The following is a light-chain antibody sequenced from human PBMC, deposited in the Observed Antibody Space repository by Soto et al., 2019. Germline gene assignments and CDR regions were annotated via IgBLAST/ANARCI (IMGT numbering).Light chain of an antibody. CDR2: GAS. CDR3: QQYGSSPWT. V-gene: IGKV3-20*01. Sequence: DIVMTQSPDSLAVSPGERATLSCRASQSVSSQNVAWYQQKPGQAPRLLIFGASTRATGIPDRFSGRGSGTDFSLTISRLEPEDFAVYCCQQYGSSPWTFGQGTKVEIK. CDR1: QSVSSQN. J-gene: IGKJ1*01.